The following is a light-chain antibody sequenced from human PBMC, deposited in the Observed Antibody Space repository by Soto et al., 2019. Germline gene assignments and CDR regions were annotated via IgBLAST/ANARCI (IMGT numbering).Light chain of an antibody. CDR3: QQYYDSPWT. V-gene: IGKV4-1*01. Sequence: DVMVTQYPYSLSVYLRERATLNFKSIQIVLYSSNNRNYLAWYQQKPRQPPKLLIYWASTRESGVPSRFSGSGSGTDFTLTISSLQAEDMAVYYCQQYYDSPWTFGQGTKVDIK. CDR2: WAS. CDR1: QIVLYSSNNRNY. J-gene: IGKJ1*01.